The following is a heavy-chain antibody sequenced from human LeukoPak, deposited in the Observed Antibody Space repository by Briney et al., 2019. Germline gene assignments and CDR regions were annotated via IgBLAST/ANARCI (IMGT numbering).Heavy chain of an antibody. CDR1: GGSISGYY. Sequence: PSETLSLTCTVSGGSISGYYWTWIRQPPGKGLEWIGEINHSGSTNYNPSLKSRVTISVDTSKNQFSLKLSSVTAADTAVYYCARLYKQQLFYYYYYMDVWGKGTTVTISS. D-gene: IGHD6-13*01. CDR2: INHSGST. CDR3: ARLYKQQLFYYYYYMDV. V-gene: IGHV4-34*01. J-gene: IGHJ6*03.